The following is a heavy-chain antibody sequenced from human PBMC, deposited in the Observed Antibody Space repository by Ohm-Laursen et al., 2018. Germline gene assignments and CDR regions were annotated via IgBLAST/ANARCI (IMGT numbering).Heavy chain of an antibody. CDR1: GFTFSSYS. CDR2: ISSSSSYI. J-gene: IGHJ4*02. V-gene: IGHV3-21*01. CDR3: ARRDLPDY. Sequence: SLRLSCTAAGFTFSSYSMNWVRQAPGKGLEWVSSISSSSSYIYYADSVKGRFTISRDNAKNSLYLQMNSLRAEDTAVYYCARRDLPDYWGQGTLVTVSS. D-gene: IGHD5-24*01.